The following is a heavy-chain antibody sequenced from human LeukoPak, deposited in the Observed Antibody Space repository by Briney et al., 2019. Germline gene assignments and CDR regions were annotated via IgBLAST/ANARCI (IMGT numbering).Heavy chain of an antibody. D-gene: IGHD2-15*01. V-gene: IGHV4-34*01. CDR2: INHSGST. Sequence: SETLSLTCAVYGGSFSGYYWSWIRQPPGKGLEWIGEINHSGSTNYNPSLKSRVTISVDTSKNQFSLKLSSVTAADTAVYYCASGYCSGGSCYGKMDWFDPWGQGTLVTVSS. J-gene: IGHJ5*02. CDR3: ASGYCSGGSCYGKMDWFDP. CDR1: GGSFSGYY.